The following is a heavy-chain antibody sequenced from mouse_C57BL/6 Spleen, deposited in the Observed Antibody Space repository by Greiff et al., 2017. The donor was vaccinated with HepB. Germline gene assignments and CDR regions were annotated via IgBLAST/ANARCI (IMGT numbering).Heavy chain of an antibody. CDR1: GFTFSSYA. CDR2: ISDGGSYT. D-gene: IGHD2-2*01. J-gene: IGHJ3*01. CDR3: ARDEIYYGYDGAWFAY. Sequence: EVKVVESGGGLVKPGGSLKLSCAASGFTFSSYAMSWVRQTPEKRLEWVATISDGGSYTYYPDNVKGRFTISRDNAKNNLYLQMSHLKSEDTAMYYCARDEIYYGYDGAWFAYWGQGTLVTVSA. V-gene: IGHV5-4*01.